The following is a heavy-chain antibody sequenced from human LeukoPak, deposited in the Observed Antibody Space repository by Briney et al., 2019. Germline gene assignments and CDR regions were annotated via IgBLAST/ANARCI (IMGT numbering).Heavy chain of an antibody. CDR2: IIDGGDGT. CDR3: SKNGAINLPNIGVVGRFDY. V-gene: IGHV3-23*01. CDR1: GFTFSNYA. J-gene: IGHJ4*02. D-gene: IGHD2-15*01. Sequence: GRSLRLSCAASGFTFSNYAMTWVRQAPGKGLEWVSSIIDGGDGTYYADSVEGRFTISRDNSKNRLYLQMNSLTGEDTAVYYCSKNGAINLPNIGVVGRFDYWGQGTLVTVSS.